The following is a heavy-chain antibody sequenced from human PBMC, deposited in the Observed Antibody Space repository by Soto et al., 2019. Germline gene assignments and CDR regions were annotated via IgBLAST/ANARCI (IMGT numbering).Heavy chain of an antibody. J-gene: IGHJ6*02. CDR1: GFTFSSYG. CDR3: ARDRRYDILTGTEGDYYYGMDV. Sequence: QVQLVESGGGVVQPGRSLRLSCAASGFTFSSYGMHWVRQAPGKGLEWGAVIWYDGSNKYYADSVKGRFTISRDNSKNTLYLQMNSLRAEDTAVYYCARDRRYDILTGTEGDYYYGMDVWGQGTTVTVSS. CDR2: IWYDGSNK. D-gene: IGHD3-9*01. V-gene: IGHV3-33*01.